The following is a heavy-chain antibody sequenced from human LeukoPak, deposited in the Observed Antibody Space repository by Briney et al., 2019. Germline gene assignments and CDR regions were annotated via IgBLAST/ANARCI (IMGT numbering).Heavy chain of an antibody. Sequence: GGSLTLSCAASGFTFSTYAMSWVRQAPGKGLEWVSAISASTRSTYYADSVKGRFTISRDNSKNTLSLQMNGLRAEDTAVYFCAKSTVMTTVVTPAFDSWGQGTLVTVSS. J-gene: IGHJ4*02. D-gene: IGHD4-23*01. CDR1: GFTFSTYA. CDR2: ISASTRST. V-gene: IGHV3-23*01. CDR3: AKSTVMTTVVTPAFDS.